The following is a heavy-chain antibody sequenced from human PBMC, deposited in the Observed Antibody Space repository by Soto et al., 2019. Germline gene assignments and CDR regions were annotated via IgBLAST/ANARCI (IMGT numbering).Heavy chain of an antibody. CDR3: AKGKPTQTTIDLDY. V-gene: IGHV3-43*01. CDR1: GFTFDDYT. J-gene: IGHJ4*02. D-gene: IGHD5-12*01. CDR2: ISWDGGSK. Sequence: EVQLVESGGVVVQPGGSLRLSCAASGFTFDDYTMHWVRQAPGKGLEWVSLISWDGGSKYYEDSVKGRFTISRDKSKNSLYLQMNSLRTEDTALYYCAKGKPTQTTIDLDYWGQGTLVTVSS.